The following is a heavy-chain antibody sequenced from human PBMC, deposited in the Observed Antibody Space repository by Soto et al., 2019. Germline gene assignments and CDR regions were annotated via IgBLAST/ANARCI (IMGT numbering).Heavy chain of an antibody. J-gene: IGHJ6*02. V-gene: IGHV4-59*01. CDR1: GGSISSYY. D-gene: IGHD4-4*01. CDR3: ARGPIYSHPLLYYGMDV. CDR2: IYYSGST. Sequence: SETLSLTCTVSGGSISSYYWSWIRQPPGKGLEWIGYIYYSGSTNYNPSLKSRVTISVDTSKNQFSLKLSSVTAADTAVYYCARGPIYSHPLLYYGMDVWGQGTTVTVYS.